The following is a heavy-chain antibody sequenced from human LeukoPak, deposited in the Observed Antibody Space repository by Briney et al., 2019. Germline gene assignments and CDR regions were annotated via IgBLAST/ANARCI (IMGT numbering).Heavy chain of an antibody. CDR1: GYTFTSYD. V-gene: IGHV1-8*01. CDR3: ARVRYCSGGSCYAFVAFDI. Sequence: GASVKVSCKASGYTFTSYDINWLRQATGQGLEWMGWMNPNSGNTGYAQKFQGRVTMTRNTSISTAYMELSSLRSEDTAVYYCARVRYCSGGSCYAFVAFDIWGQGTMVTVSS. J-gene: IGHJ3*02. D-gene: IGHD2-15*01. CDR2: MNPNSGNT.